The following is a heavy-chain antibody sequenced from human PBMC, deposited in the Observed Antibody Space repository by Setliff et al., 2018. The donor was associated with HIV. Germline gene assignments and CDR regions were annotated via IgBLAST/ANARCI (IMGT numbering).Heavy chain of an antibody. CDR3: AKDLSYSSSWYYFDY. J-gene: IGHJ4*02. CDR1: GFTFSTYG. D-gene: IGHD6-13*01. CDR2: IRNDGSDK. Sequence: GGSLRLSCAVSGFTFSTYGVHWVRQAPGKGLEWVAFIRNDGSDKHYVDSVKGRFTISRDNSKYTLYLQMNSLRAEDTAVYYCAKDLSYSSSWYYFDYWGQGTLVTVSS. V-gene: IGHV3-30*02.